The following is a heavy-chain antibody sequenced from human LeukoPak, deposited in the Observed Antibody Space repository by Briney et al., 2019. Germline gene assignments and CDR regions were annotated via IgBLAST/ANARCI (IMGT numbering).Heavy chain of an antibody. V-gene: IGHV3-30*02. CDR3: ANLDGDYLDY. J-gene: IGHJ4*02. Sequence: GGSLRLSCAASGFTFSSYGMHWVRQAPGKGLEWVAFIRYDGSNKYYADSVKRRFTISRDNSKNTLYLQMNSLRAEDTAVYYCANLDGDYLDYWGQGTLVTVSS. D-gene: IGHD4-17*01. CDR1: GFTFSSYG. CDR2: IRYDGSNK.